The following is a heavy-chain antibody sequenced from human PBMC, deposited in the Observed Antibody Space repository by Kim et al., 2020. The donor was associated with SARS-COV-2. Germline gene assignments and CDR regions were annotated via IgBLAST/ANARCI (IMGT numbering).Heavy chain of an antibody. CDR2: INSDGSST. CDR3: ARDKRRGDVLTETYGLDV. V-gene: IGHV3-74*01. CDR1: GFTFSSYW. Sequence: GGSLRLSCAASGFTFSSYWMHWVRQAPGKGLVWVSRINSDGSSTSYADSVKGRFTISRDNAKNTLYLQMNSLRAEDTAVYYCARDKRRGDVLTETYGLDVWGQGTTVTVSS. D-gene: IGHD3-9*01. J-gene: IGHJ6*02.